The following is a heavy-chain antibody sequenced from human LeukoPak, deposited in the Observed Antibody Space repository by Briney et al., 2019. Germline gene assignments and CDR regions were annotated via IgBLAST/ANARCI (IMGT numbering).Heavy chain of an antibody. CDR2: IRYDGSNK. CDR1: GFTFSSYG. J-gene: IGHJ3*02. V-gene: IGHV3-30*02. D-gene: IGHD1-1*01. CDR3: ARGLQYNDAFDI. Sequence: GGSLRLSCAASGFTFSSYGMHWVRQAPGKGLEWVASIRYDGSNKYYADSVKGRFTISRDNSKNTLYLQMNSLRAEDTAVYYCARGLQYNDAFDIWGQGTMVIVSS.